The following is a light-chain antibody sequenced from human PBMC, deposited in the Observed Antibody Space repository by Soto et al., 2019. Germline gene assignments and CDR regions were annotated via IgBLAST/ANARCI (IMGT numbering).Light chain of an antibody. CDR2: EVS. CDR3: SSWTGSGRV. Sequence: QSALTQPASVSGSPGQSITISCTGTSSDVGGYNYVSWYQQHPGKAPKLMIYEVSNRPSGVSSRFSGSKSGTTAYLTISGLQAEDEADYYCSSWTGSGRVLGGGTQLTVL. J-gene: IGLJ2*01. V-gene: IGLV2-14*01. CDR1: SSDVGGYNY.